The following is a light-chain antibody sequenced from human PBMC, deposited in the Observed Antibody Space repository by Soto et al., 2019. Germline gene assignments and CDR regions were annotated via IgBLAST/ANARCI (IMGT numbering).Light chain of an antibody. J-gene: IGKJ1*01. CDR2: KAS. V-gene: IGKV1-5*03. Sequence: DIQMTQSPSTLSGSVGDRVTITCRASQTISSWLAWYQQKPGKAPKLLIYKASTLKSGVPSRFSGGGSGTEFILTISSLQPDDFATYYCQHYNSYSEAFGQGTKVELK. CDR1: QTISSW. CDR3: QHYNSYSEA.